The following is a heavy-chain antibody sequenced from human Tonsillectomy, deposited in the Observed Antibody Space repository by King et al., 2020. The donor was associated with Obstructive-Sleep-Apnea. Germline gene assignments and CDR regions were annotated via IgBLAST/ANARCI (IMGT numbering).Heavy chain of an antibody. V-gene: IGHV4-59*08. Sequence: QVQLQESGPGLVKPSETLSLTCTVSGGSISSYYWSWIRQPPGKGLEWIGYIYYSGSTNYNPSLKSRVTISVDTSKNQFSLKLSSVTAADTAVYYCARLADRSSSWYTYWGQGTLVTVSS. CDR2: IYYSGST. D-gene: IGHD6-13*01. CDR1: GGSISSYY. J-gene: IGHJ4*02. CDR3: ARLADRSSSWYTY.